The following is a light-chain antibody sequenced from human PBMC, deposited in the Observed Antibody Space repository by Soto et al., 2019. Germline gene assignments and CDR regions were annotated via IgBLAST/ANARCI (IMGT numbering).Light chain of an antibody. J-gene: IGKJ2*01. CDR3: QQRSNWYT. CDR2: DAS. V-gene: IGKV3-11*01. Sequence: EIVLTQSPATLSLSPGERATLSCRASQSVSSYLAWYQQKPGQAPRLLIYDASNRATGIPARFSGSWSGTDITLTISSLEPEDFAVYYCQQRSNWYTFGQGTKLEIK. CDR1: QSVSSY.